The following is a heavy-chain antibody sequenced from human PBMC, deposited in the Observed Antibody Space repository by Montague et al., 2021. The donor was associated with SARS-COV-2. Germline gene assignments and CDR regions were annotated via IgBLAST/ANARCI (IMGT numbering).Heavy chain of an antibody. CDR3: ARGGGYSGYDRDY. CDR1: GGSISSYY. J-gene: IGHJ4*02. CDR2: IYYSGST. V-gene: IGHV4-59*01. Sequence: SETLSLTCTVSGGSISSYYWSWIRQPPGKGLEWIGYIYYSGSTXXXPSXRGRVTISVDTSKNQFSLKLSSVTAADTAVYYCARGGGYSGYDRDYWGQGTLVTVSS. D-gene: IGHD5-12*01.